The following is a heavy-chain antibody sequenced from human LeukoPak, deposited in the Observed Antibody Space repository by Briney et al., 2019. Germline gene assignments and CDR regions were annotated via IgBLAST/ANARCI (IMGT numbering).Heavy chain of an antibody. Sequence: SDTLSLTCSVSGGSFSSSNYYWGWIRQPPGKGLEWIGEINHSGSTNYNPSLKSRVTISVDTSKNQFSLKLSSVTAADTAVYYCAGNYYGSGSYYNGPNWFDPWGQGTLVTVSS. CDR2: INHSGST. V-gene: IGHV4-39*07. CDR3: AGNYYGSGSYYNGPNWFDP. D-gene: IGHD3-10*01. J-gene: IGHJ5*02. CDR1: GGSFSSSNYY.